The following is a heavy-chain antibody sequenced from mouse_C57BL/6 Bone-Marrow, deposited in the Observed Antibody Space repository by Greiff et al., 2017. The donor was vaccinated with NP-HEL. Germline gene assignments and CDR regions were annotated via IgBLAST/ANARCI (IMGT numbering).Heavy chain of an antibody. CDR2: IFPGSGST. Sequence: QVQLQQSGPELVRPGASVKISCKAPGYTFTIHWMQWVRQRPGQGLEWIGEIFPGSGSTYYNEKFKGKATLTVDTSSSTAYMQLSSLTSEDSAVYFCALLRAFDYWGQGTTLTVSS. CDR1: GYTFTIHW. J-gene: IGHJ2*01. D-gene: IGHD1-1*01. V-gene: IGHV1-56*01. CDR3: ALLRAFDY.